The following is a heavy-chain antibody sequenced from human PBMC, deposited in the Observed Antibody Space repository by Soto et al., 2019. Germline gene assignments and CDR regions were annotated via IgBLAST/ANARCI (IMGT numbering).Heavy chain of an antibody. V-gene: IGHV3-73*01. Sequence: GGSLRLSCAASGFTFSGSAMHWVRQASGKGLEWVGRIRSKANSYATAYAASVKGRFTISRDDSKNTAYLQMNSLKTEDTAVYYCTRAPQLWLWDYWGQGTLVTVSS. J-gene: IGHJ4*02. CDR2: IRSKANSYAT. CDR3: TRAPQLWLWDY. D-gene: IGHD5-18*01. CDR1: GFTFSGSA.